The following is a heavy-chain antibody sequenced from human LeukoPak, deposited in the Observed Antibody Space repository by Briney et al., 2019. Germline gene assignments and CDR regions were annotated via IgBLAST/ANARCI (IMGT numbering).Heavy chain of an antibody. CDR2: INHSGST. J-gene: IGHJ5*02. D-gene: IGHD3-16*01. CDR3: ARGIMITFGGPKGWLDP. CDR1: GGSFSGYY. Sequence: SETLSLTCAVYGGSFSGYYWSWIRQPPGKGLEWIGEINHSGSTNYNPSLKSRVTISVDTSKNQFSLKLSSVTAADTAVYYCARGIMITFGGPKGWLDPWGQGTLVTVSS. V-gene: IGHV4-34*01.